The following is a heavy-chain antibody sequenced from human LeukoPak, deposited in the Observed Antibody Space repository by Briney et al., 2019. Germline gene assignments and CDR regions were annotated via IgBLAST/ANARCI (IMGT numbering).Heavy chain of an antibody. CDR2: ISPYSGNT. V-gene: IGHV1-18*01. Sequence: ASVKVSCKASGYTFHNYGISWVRQAPGQGLEWMGWISPYSGNTDYTERLQGRVTMTTDTSTTTAFMELRSLRSDDTAVYYCARTSGVSAAGSPYYFDHWGQGTLVTVSS. D-gene: IGHD6-13*01. J-gene: IGHJ4*02. CDR1: GYTFHNYG. CDR3: ARTSGVSAAGSPYYFDH.